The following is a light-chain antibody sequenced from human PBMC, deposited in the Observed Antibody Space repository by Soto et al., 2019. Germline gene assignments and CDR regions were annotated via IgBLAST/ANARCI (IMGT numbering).Light chain of an antibody. CDR2: EVT. V-gene: IGLV2-8*02. Sequence: QSVLTQPPSASRSPGQSVTISCTGTSTDVGGYNFVSWYQQHPGKAPKLIIYEVTRRPSGVPDRFSGSKSGNTASLAVSGLQGEDEADYYCSSYAGSNIVIFGGGTKLTVL. CDR3: SSYAGSNIVI. CDR1: STDVGGYNF. J-gene: IGLJ2*01.